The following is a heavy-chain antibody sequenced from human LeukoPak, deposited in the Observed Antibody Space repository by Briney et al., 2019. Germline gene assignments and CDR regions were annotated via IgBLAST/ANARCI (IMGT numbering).Heavy chain of an antibody. CDR3: AREREGCSSTSCYPNAFDI. D-gene: IGHD2-2*01. CDR1: GGGFSSYA. Sequence: ASVKVSCKASGGGFSSYAISWVRQAPGEGLEWMGRIIPILGIANYAQKFQGRVTITADKSTSTAYMELSSLRSEDTDVYYCAREREGCSSTSCYPNAFDIWGQGTMVTVSS. V-gene: IGHV1-69*04. CDR2: IIPILGIA. J-gene: IGHJ3*02.